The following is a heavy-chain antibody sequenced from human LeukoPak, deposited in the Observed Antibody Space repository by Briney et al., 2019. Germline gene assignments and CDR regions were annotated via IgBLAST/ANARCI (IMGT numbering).Heavy chain of an antibody. CDR1: GVSFSDFA. CDR2: LSGRDGST. CDR3: AKHVEFFKSFFAY. Sequence: GGSLRLSCAGSGVSFSDFAMSSVRQTPGKGLEWVSGLSGRDGSTYYADSVKGRFTISRDSSKNTLYLQMNSLRAEDTAVYHCAKHVEFFKSFFAYWGQGTLVTVSS. D-gene: IGHD2/OR15-2a*01. J-gene: IGHJ4*02. V-gene: IGHV3-23*01.